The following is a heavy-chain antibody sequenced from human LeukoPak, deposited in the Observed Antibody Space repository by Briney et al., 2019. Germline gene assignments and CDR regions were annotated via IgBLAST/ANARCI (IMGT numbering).Heavy chain of an antibody. J-gene: IGHJ4*02. V-gene: IGHV1-3*04. CDR1: GYTFINHA. Sequence: RASVKVSCKASGYTFINHAIHWVRPAPGQRLEWMGWINIGNGNTKYSQNFQGRITITRDTSATTAYMDLSSLRSEDTAMYYCARRLGRSFDYWGQGTLVTVSS. D-gene: IGHD2-21*01. CDR2: INIGNGNT. CDR3: ARRLGRSFDY.